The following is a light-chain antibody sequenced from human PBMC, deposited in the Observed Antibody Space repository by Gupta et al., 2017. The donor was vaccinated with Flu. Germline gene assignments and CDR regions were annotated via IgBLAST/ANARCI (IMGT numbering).Light chain of an antibody. CDR2: DAS. V-gene: IGKV1-33*01. CDR1: QDISKY. J-gene: IGKJ4*01. CDR3: QQEDNLLLA. Sequence: PSALSASIGDRVTITCQARQDISKYFNWYQQRPGKAPNRLIYDASKWETGVPSRYSGSRSGTDFTFTISSLQPQDIATYYCQQEDNLLLAFGGGTRVDIK.